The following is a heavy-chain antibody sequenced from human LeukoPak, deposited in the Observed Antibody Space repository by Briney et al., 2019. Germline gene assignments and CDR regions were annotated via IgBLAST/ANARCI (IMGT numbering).Heavy chain of an antibody. CDR1: GYSLGKNYY. CDR3: ARYDSRGSASTKFDY. D-gene: IGHD3-3*01. V-gene: IGHV4-38-2*01. CDR2: IYGRAST. Sequence: MSSETLSLTCAVSGYSLGKNYYWGWIRQSPGKGLEWIGRIYGRASTSYNPSLMNRVTMSVDTSKNHFSLQLTSVTAADTAVYYCARYDSRGSASTKFDYWGEGIQVTVSS. J-gene: IGHJ4*02.